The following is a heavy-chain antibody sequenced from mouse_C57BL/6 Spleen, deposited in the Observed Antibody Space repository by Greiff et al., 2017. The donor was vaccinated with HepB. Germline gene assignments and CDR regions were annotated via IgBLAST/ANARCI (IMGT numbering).Heavy chain of an antibody. CDR2: INPYNGGT. Sequence: EVKLMESGPVLVKPGASVKMSCKASGYTFTDYYMNWVKQSHGKSLEWIGVINPYNGGTSYNQKFKGKATLTVDKSSSTAYMELNSLTSEDSAVYYCARKGGYAFDYWGQGTTLTVSS. V-gene: IGHV1-19*01. CDR3: ARKGGYAFDY. CDR1: GYTFTDYY. D-gene: IGHD2-2*01. J-gene: IGHJ2*01.